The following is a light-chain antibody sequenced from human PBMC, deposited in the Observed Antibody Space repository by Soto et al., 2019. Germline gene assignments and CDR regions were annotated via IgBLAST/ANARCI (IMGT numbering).Light chain of an antibody. Sequence: EIVMTQSPATLSVSPGERATLSCRASQSVSSNLARYQHKPGQAPRLLIYGASTRATGIPARFSGSGSGTEFTLTISSLQSEDFAVYYCQQYNNWPRTFGQGTKVEIK. CDR1: QSVSSN. CDR3: QQYNNWPRT. J-gene: IGKJ1*01. CDR2: GAS. V-gene: IGKV3-15*01.